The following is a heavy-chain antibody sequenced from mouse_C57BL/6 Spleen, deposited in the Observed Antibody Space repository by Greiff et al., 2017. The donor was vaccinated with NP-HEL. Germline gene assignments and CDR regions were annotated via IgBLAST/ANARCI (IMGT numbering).Heavy chain of an antibody. CDR2: ISSGSSTI. V-gene: IGHV5-17*01. CDR1: GFTFSDHG. J-gene: IGHJ2*01. CDR3: ARGDYFDY. Sequence: EVMLVESGGGLVKPGGSLKLSCAASGFTFSDHGMHWVRQAPEKGLEWVAYISSGSSTIYYADTVKGRFTISRDNAKNTLFLQMTSLRSEDTAMYYCARGDYFDYWGQGTTLTVSS.